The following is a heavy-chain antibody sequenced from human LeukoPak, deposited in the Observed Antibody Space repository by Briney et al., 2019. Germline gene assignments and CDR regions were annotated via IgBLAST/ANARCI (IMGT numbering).Heavy chain of an antibody. CDR3: TTDPYYGPLYYMDV. D-gene: IGHD3-10*01. J-gene: IGHJ6*03. CDR2: IKSKTDGGTT. V-gene: IGHV3-15*01. Sequence: AGGSLRLSCAASGFTFSNAWMSWVRQAPGKGLEWVGRIKSKTDGGTTDYAAPVKGRFTISRDDSKNTLYLQMNSLKTEDTAVYYCTTDPYYGPLYYMDVWGKGTTVTVSS. CDR1: GFTFSNAW.